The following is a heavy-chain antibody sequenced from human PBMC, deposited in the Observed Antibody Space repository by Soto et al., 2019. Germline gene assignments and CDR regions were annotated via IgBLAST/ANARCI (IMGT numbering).Heavy chain of an antibody. D-gene: IGHD4-17*01. CDR1: GYSLTTYW. CDR2: IYPSDSDS. J-gene: IGHJ6*02. V-gene: IGHV5-51*01. CDR3: ARLSGEGTVTTFVSLLYYYYYGMDV. Sequence: PGESLKISCKGSGYSLTTYWIGWVRQMPGKGLEWMGIIYPSDSDSTYSPSVRGQVTFSVDKAINTAYLQWSSLKASDTAMYYCARLSGEGTVTTFVSLLYYYYYGMDVWGQGTTVTVSS.